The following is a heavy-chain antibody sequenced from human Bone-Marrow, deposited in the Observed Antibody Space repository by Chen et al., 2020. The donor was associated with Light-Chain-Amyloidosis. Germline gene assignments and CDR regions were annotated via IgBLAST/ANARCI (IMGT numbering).Heavy chain of an antibody. CDR1: GGSFSGYY. Sequence: QVQLQQWGAGLLKPSETLSLTCAVYGGSFSGYYWSWIRQPPGKGLEWIGEINHSGSTNYNPSLKRRVTISVDTSKNQFSLKLSSVTAADTAVYYCARVGITMVRGVANWGQGTLVTVSS. J-gene: IGHJ4*02. CDR3: ARVGITMVRGVAN. D-gene: IGHD3-10*01. V-gene: IGHV4-34*01. CDR2: INHSGST.